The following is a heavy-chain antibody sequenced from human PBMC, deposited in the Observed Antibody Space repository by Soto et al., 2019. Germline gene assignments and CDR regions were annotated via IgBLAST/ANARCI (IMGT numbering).Heavy chain of an antibody. CDR1: GGTFSSYT. D-gene: IGHD6-19*01. CDR2: IIPILGIA. Sequence: ASVKVSCKASGGTFSSYTISWVRQAPGQGLEWMGRIIPILGIANYAQKFQGRVTITADKSTSTAYMELSSLRSEDTAVYYCARAEQWLGRGEIDDWGQGTLVTVSS. V-gene: IGHV1-69*02. J-gene: IGHJ4*02. CDR3: ARAEQWLGRGEIDD.